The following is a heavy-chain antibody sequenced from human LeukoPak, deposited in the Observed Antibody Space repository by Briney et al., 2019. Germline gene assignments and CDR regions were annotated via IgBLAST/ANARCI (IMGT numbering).Heavy chain of an antibody. J-gene: IGHJ4*02. CDR2: IYYSGST. Sequence: SPSETLSLTCTVSGGSISSYYWSWIRQPPGKGLEWIGYIYYSGSTNYNPSLKSRVTISVDTSKNQFSLKLSSVTAADTAVYYCARASIAAAGIDYWGQGTLVTVSS. V-gene: IGHV4-59*01. CDR3: ARASIAAAGIDY. CDR1: GGSISSYY. D-gene: IGHD6-13*01.